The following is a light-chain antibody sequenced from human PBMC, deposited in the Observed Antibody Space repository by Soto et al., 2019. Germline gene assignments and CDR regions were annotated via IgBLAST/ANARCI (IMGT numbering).Light chain of an antibody. J-gene: IGLJ1*01. Sequence: QSALTQPRSVSGSPGQSVTISCPGTSSDVGGYNFVSWYQQHPGKAPKVMIYDVSKRPSGVPDRFSGSKSGNTASLTISGLNPEDQADYYCCSYAGRYTWVFGTGTKLTVL. V-gene: IGLV2-11*02. CDR3: CSYAGRYTWV. CDR1: SSDVGGYNF. CDR2: DVS.